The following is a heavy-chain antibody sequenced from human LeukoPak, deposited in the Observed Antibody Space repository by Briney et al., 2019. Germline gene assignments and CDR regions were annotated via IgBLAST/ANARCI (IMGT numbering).Heavy chain of an antibody. CDR3: ARGFSHGLQFDP. D-gene: IGHD5-24*01. Sequence: SETLSLTCAVYGGSFSAYYWSWIRQPPGKGLEWIREINHSGTTNYNPSLKSRVTISVDTSKNQFSLKLGSVTAADTAVYYCARGFSHGLQFDPWGQGILVTVSS. V-gene: IGHV4-34*01. CDR2: INHSGTT. J-gene: IGHJ5*02. CDR1: GGSFSAYY.